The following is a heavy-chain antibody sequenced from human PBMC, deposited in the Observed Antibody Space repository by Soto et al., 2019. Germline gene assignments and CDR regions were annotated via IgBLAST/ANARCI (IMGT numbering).Heavy chain of an antibody. J-gene: IGHJ3*02. CDR3: AKSTGIAARGGAFDI. Sequence: EVQLLESGGGLVQPGGSLRLSCAASGFTFSSYAMSWVRQAPGKGLEWVSAISGSGGSTYYADSVKGRFTISRDNSKKTINLQMNSLRAEDTAVYYCAKSTGIAARGGAFDIWGQGTMVTVSS. CDR2: ISGSGGST. D-gene: IGHD6-6*01. V-gene: IGHV3-23*01. CDR1: GFTFSSYA.